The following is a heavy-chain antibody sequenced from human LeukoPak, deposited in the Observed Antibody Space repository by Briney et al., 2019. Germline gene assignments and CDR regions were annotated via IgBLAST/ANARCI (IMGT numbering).Heavy chain of an antibody. V-gene: IGHV3-21*01. CDR2: ISSSSSYI. CDR3: ARAVRFGELPFDY. CDR1: GFTFSSYA. J-gene: IGHJ4*02. Sequence: GGSLRLSCAASGFTFSSYAMSWVRQAPGKGLEWVSSISSSSSYIYYADSVKGRFTVSRDNAKNSLYLQMNSLRAEDTAVYYCARAVRFGELPFDYWGQGTLVTVSS. D-gene: IGHD3-10*01.